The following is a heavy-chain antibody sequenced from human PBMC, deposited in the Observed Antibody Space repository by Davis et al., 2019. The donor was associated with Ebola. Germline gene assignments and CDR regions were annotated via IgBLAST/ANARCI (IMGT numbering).Heavy chain of an antibody. D-gene: IGHD5-18*01. J-gene: IGHJ4*02. Sequence: GESLKISCKGSGYIFTTYWLGWVRQRPGKGLAWMGIIFPDDSDTTYSPTFQGQVSFSADKSISTAYLQWSSLKASDTAMYYCARLDSSGYVYWGRGTLVTVTS. CDR2: IFPDDSDT. CDR1: GYIFTTYW. CDR3: ARLDSSGYVY. V-gene: IGHV5-51*01.